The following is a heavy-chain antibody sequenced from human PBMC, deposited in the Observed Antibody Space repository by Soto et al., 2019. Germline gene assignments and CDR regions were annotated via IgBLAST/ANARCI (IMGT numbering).Heavy chain of an antibody. CDR2: ISGSGGST. CDR1: GFTFSSYA. J-gene: IGHJ4*02. D-gene: IGHD3-16*02. V-gene: IGHV3-23*01. CDR3: AKDPPMITFGGVIVKYFDY. Sequence: HPGGSLRLSCAASGFTFSSYAMSWVRQAPGKGLEWVSAISGSGGSTYYADSVKGRFTISRDNSKNTLYLQMNSLRAEDTAVYYCAKDPPMITFGGVIVKYFDYWGQGTLVTVSS.